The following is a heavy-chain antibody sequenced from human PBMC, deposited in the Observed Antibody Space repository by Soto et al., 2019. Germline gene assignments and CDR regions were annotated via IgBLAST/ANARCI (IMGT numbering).Heavy chain of an antibody. CDR2: ISGSGAGT. J-gene: IGHJ4*02. Sequence: EVQLLESGGGLVQPGGSLRLSCAASGFTFSTYAMTWVRQAPGKGLEWVSAISGSGAGTYYADSVKGRFTIARDNSKNTLYLHMNSLRAEDTAVYYCANYLAAVGATSPFDCCGQGTLVTVSS. D-gene: IGHD1-26*01. CDR1: GFTFSTYA. CDR3: ANYLAAVGATSPFDC. V-gene: IGHV3-23*01.